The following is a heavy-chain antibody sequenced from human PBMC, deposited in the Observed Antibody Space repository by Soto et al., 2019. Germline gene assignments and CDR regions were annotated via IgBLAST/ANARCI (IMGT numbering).Heavy chain of an antibody. Sequence: PSSAIALTCTSSGGSVNSYFWTWIRLPAGKRLEWIGRKSISGSTDCNPSLKGRASMSVDTSKNQFSLRLISVTAADTALYYCARSLGSAAGWSFDVWGQGILVTVSS. D-gene: IGHD3-16*01. CDR3: ARSLGSAAGWSFDV. J-gene: IGHJ4*02. CDR2: KSISGST. CDR1: GGSVNSYF. V-gene: IGHV4-4*07.